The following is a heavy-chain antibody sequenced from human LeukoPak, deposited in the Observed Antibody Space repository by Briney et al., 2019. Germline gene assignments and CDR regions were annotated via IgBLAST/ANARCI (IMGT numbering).Heavy chain of an antibody. CDR3: ARDAPVSWYYDSMQAFDI. Sequence: PSETLSLTCTVSGGSISSGGYYWSWIRQHPGKGLEWIGYIYYSGSTYYNPSLKSRVTISVDTSKNQFSLKLSSVTAADTAVYYCARDAPVSWYYDSMQAFDIWGQGTMVTVSS. D-gene: IGHD3-22*01. V-gene: IGHV4-31*03. J-gene: IGHJ3*02. CDR2: IYYSGST. CDR1: GGSISSGGYY.